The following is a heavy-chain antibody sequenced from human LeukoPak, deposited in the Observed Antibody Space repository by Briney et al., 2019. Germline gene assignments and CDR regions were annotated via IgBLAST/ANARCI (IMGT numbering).Heavy chain of an antibody. CDR2: INHSGST. D-gene: IGHD5-18*01. CDR3: AQTGRCGIQNTGNWFDP. CDR1: GGSFSGYY. J-gene: IGHJ5*02. Sequence: PSETPSLTCAVYGGSFSGYYWSWIRQPPGKGLEWIGEINHSGSTNYNPSLTSRVTISVYTSKNKFSLKRSSMPPAHTAVYYSAQTGRCGIQNTGNWFDPWGQGTLVTGSS. V-gene: IGHV4-34*01.